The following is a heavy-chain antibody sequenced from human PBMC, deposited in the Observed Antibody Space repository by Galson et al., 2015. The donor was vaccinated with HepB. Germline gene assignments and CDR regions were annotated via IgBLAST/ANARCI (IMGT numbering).Heavy chain of an antibody. CDR1: GYIFITYS. D-gene: IGHD6-13*01. CDR3: ARGKDSSSLDF. V-gene: IGHV1-46*01. Sequence: SVKVSCKASGYIFITYSMHWVRQAPGQGLEWMGIINPVGGVTTYAQRFQGRATMTRDTSTSTFYMELSGLRSEDTAVYYCARGKDSSSLDFWGQGTLVTVSS. CDR2: INPVGGVT. J-gene: IGHJ4*02.